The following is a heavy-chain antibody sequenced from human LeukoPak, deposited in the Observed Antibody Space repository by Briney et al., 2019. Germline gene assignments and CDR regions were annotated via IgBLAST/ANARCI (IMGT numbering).Heavy chain of an antibody. D-gene: IGHD4-17*01. CDR3: ATALDYDDSRDY. J-gene: IGHJ4*02. Sequence: GGSLRLSCAASGFTVTDNYMSWVRQVPGEGLEWVSVIYSGGSAYYADSVKGRFTISRDNAKNSLYLQMNTLRAEDTALYYCATALDYDDSRDYWGQGTLVTVSS. V-gene: IGHV3-66*01. CDR2: IYSGGSA. CDR1: GFTVTDNY.